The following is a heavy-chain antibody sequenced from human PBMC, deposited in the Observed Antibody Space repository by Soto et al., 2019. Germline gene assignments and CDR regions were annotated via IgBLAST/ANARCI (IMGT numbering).Heavy chain of an antibody. CDR2: FDPEDGET. V-gene: IGHV1-24*01. CDR3: ATEYSSSWSGAFDI. CDR1: GGTFSSYA. D-gene: IGHD6-13*01. Sequence: ASVKVSCKASGGTFSSYAITWVRQAPGQGLEWMGGFDPEDGETIYAQKFQGRVTMTEDTSTDTAYMELSSLRSEDTAVYYCATEYSSSWSGAFDIWGQGTMVTVSS. J-gene: IGHJ3*02.